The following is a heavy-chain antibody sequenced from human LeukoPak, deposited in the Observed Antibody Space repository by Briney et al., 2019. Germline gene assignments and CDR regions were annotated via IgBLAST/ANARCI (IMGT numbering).Heavy chain of an antibody. CDR2: VTGEGRNT. CDR3: AKRITEAVGFYFDF. J-gene: IGHJ4*02. D-gene: IGHD6-19*01. CDR1: GFSFSSYA. Sequence: GGSLRLSCVGSGFSFSSYAMSWVRQAPGKGLEWVSSVTGEGRNTYYADSVRGRFTISRDDSKNMQFLQMTSLRPEDTAVYFCAKRITEAVGFYFDFWGQGTLVTVSS. V-gene: IGHV3-23*01.